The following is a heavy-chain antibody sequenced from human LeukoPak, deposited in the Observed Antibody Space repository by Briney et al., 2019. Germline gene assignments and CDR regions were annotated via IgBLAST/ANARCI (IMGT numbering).Heavy chain of an antibody. D-gene: IGHD4-17*01. V-gene: IGHV1-46*01. Sequence: GASVKVSCKASGYTFTSYYMHWVRQAPGQGLEWMGIINPSGGSTSYAQKFQGRVTMTRDMSTSTVYMELSSLRSEDTAVYYCARDSGDQTLDYWGQGTLVTVSS. CDR1: GYTFTSYY. J-gene: IGHJ4*02. CDR2: INPSGGST. CDR3: ARDSGDQTLDY.